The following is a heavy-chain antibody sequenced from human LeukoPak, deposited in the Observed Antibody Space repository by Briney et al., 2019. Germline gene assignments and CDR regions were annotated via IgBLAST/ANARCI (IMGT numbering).Heavy chain of an antibody. J-gene: IGHJ6*03. Sequence: SETLSLTCAVYGGSFSGYYWSWIRQPPGKGLEWIGEINHSGSTHYNPSLKSRVTISVDTSKNQFSLKLSSVTAADTAVYYCARTTEGGYTYGYFYYYYMDVWGKGTTVIVSS. CDR3: ARTTEGGYTYGYFYYYYMDV. CDR1: GGSFSGYY. V-gene: IGHV4-34*01. CDR2: INHSGST. D-gene: IGHD5-18*01.